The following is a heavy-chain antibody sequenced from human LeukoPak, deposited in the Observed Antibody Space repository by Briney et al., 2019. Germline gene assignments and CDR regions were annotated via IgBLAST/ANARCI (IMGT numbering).Heavy chain of an antibody. CDR1: DGSISSENYY. Sequence: SETLSLTCTVSDGSISSENYYWSWIRQPPGKGLEWIGYIYYSGSTYYNPSLKSRVTISIDTFENQFSLRLSSVTAADTAVYYCVRDRGYWGQGTLVTVSS. J-gene: IGHJ4*02. CDR3: VRDRGY. V-gene: IGHV4-30-4*01. CDR2: IYYSGST.